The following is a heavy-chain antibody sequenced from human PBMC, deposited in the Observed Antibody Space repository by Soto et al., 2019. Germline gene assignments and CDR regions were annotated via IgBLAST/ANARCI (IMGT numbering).Heavy chain of an antibody. D-gene: IGHD2-2*01. CDR1: GFTLSAHS. CDR2: ISSDSRYI. Sequence: GGSLRLSCAASGFTLSAHSMNWVRQAPGKGLGWVSSISSDSRYIYYADSVKGRFTISRDNARNSLDLQMNNLRAEDTAVYHCARGHCSRTSCYTGGYYYYPMDVWGQGTMVTVSS. CDR3: ARGHCSRTSCYTGGYYYYPMDV. V-gene: IGHV3-21*01. J-gene: IGHJ6*02.